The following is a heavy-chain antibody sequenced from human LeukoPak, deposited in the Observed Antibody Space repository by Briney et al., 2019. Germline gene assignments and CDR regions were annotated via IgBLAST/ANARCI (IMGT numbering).Heavy chain of an antibody. D-gene: IGHD3-10*01. Sequence: GGSLRLSCAASGFTISSNYMSWVRQAPGKGLEWVSVIYSGGSTYYADSVKGRFTISRGNSKNTLYLQMNSLRAEDTAVYYCARAAYYYGSGSLIGGFDYWGQGTLVTVSS. CDR2: IYSGGST. V-gene: IGHV3-53*05. J-gene: IGHJ4*02. CDR1: GFTISSNY. CDR3: ARAAYYYGSGSLIGGFDY.